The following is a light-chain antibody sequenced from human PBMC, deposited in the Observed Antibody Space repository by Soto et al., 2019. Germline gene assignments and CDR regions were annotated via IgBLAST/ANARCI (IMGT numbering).Light chain of an antibody. CDR2: KVS. J-gene: IGKJ3*01. CDR3: QQYNSYSQGFT. V-gene: IGKV1-5*03. Sequence: DIQMTQSPSTLSASVGDRVSITCRASQSINTWLAWYQQKPGKAPKLLIYKVSTLQSGVPSRFSGSGSGTEFTLTISSLQPEDFATYHCQQYNSYSQGFTFGPGTKVDIK. CDR1: QSINTW.